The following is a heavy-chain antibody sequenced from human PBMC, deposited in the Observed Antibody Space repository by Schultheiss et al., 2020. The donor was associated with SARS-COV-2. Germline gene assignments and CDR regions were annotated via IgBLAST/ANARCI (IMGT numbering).Heavy chain of an antibody. J-gene: IGHJ4*02. D-gene: IGHD2-15*01. CDR2: IYGSGST. Sequence: GESLKISCAASGFTFSSYAMSWVRQAPGKGLEWVSIIYGSGSTYYADSVKGRFTISRDNSKNTLYLQMNSLRAEDTAVYYCARDGQDIVVVVAAILDYWGQGTLVTVSS. CDR1: GFTFSSYA. CDR3: ARDGQDIVVVVAAILDY. V-gene: IGHV3-66*03.